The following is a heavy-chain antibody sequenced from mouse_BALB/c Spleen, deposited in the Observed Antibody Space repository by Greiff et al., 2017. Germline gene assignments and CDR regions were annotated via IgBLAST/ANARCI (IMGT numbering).Heavy chain of an antibody. CDR1: GYSFTSYW. CDR2: IYPGNSDT. D-gene: IGHD2-4*01. J-gene: IGHJ3*01. V-gene: IGHV1-5*01. Sequence: VQLQQSGTVLARPGASVKMSCKASGYSFTSYWMHWVKQRPGQGLEWIGAIYPGNSDTSYNQKFKGKAKLTAVTSASTAYMELSSLTNEDSAVYYCTPGAWNYDYGWFAYWGQGTLVTVSA. CDR3: TPGAWNYDYGWFAY.